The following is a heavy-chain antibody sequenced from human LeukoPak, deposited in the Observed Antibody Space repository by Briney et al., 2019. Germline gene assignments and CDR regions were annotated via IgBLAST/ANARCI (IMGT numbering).Heavy chain of an antibody. J-gene: IGHJ6*02. V-gene: IGHV3-11*01. Sequence: GVSVTLFCTACGFTFSDYYMSWIRQAPGKAREWVSYISRSGSTIYYADSVKGRFTISRDNAKNSLYLQMNSLRAEDTAVYYCARDRCSGGSCYFLYYGMDVWGQGTTVTVAS. CDR2: ISRSGSTI. CDR3: ARDRCSGGSCYFLYYGMDV. D-gene: IGHD2-15*01. CDR1: GFTFSDYY.